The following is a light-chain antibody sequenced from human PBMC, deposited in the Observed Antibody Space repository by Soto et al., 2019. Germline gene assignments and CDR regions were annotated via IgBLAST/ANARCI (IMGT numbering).Light chain of an antibody. V-gene: IGLV2-14*03. Sequence: QSVLTQPASVSGSPGQSITISCTGTSSDVGGYNYVSWYQHHPDKAPKLVIYDVTNRPSGVSYLFSGSKSGNTASLTISGLQAEDEADYYCNSYTGSTTPFVFGTGTKVTVL. CDR1: SSDVGGYNY. CDR3: NSYTGSTTPFV. CDR2: DVT. J-gene: IGLJ1*01.